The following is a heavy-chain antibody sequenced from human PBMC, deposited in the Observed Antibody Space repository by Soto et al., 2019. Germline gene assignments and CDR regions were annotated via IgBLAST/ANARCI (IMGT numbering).Heavy chain of an antibody. J-gene: IGHJ5*02. CDR3: ARGVVAASRVGWFDP. D-gene: IGHD2-15*01. CDR2: ISAYNGNT. V-gene: IGHV1-18*04. CDR1: GYTFTSYG. Sequence: QVQLVQSGAEVKKPGASVKVSCKASGYTFTSYGISWVRQAPGQGREWMGWISAYNGNTNYAQKLQGRVTMTTDPSTSTAYMELRSLRSDDTAVYYCARGVVAASRVGWFDPWGQGTLVTVSS.